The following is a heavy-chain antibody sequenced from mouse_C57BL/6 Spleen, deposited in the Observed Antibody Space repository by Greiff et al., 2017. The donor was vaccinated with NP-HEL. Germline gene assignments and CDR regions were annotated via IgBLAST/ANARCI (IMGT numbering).Heavy chain of an antibody. CDR3: TRGGYGFAY. D-gene: IGHD2-2*01. V-gene: IGHV14-4*01. CDR1: GFNIKDAY. Sequence: EVQLQQSGAELVRPGASVKLSCTASGFNIKDAYMHWVKQRPEQGLEWIGWIDPENGDTEYASKFQGKATITADTSSNTAYLQLSSLTSEDTAVYYCTRGGYGFAYWGQGTLVTVSA. J-gene: IGHJ3*01. CDR2: IDPENGDT.